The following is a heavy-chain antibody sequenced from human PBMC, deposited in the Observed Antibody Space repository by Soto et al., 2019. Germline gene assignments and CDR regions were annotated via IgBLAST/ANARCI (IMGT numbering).Heavy chain of an antibody. V-gene: IGHV4-34*01. CDR3: ARGLDRFWSSHERSGIDY. CDR2: INHSGST. D-gene: IGHD3-3*01. J-gene: IGHJ4*02. CDR1: GGSFSGYY. Sequence: SETLSLTCAVYGGSFSGYYWSWIRQPPGKGLEWIGEINHSGSTNYNPSLKSRVTISVDTSKNQFSLKLSSVTAADTAVYYCARGLDRFWSSHERSGIDYWGQGTLVTVSS.